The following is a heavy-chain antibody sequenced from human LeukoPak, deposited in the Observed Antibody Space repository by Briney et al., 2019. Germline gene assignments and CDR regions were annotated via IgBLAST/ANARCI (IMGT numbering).Heavy chain of an antibody. J-gene: IGHJ4*02. CDR2: ISSNGGRT. CDR3: AKDRSGTYSFYY. D-gene: IGHD1-26*01. CDR1: GFTFSSDT. Sequence: GGSLRLSCSASGFTFSSDTMHWVRQAPGKGLEYVSSISSNGGRTWYADSVKGRLTISRDNSKDTLYLQMSSLRAEDTALYYCAKDRSGTYSFYYWGQGTLVTVAS. V-gene: IGHV3-64D*06.